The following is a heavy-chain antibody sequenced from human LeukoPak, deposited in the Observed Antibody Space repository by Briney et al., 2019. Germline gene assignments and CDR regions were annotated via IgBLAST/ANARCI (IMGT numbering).Heavy chain of an antibody. CDR2: ISAYNGNT. CDR1: GYTFTSYA. V-gene: IGHV1-18*01. J-gene: IGHJ5*02. CDR3: AREHPARWFDP. Sequence: ASVKVSCKASGYTFTSYAMHWVRQAPGQGLEWMGWISAYNGNTNYAQKLQGRVTMTTDTSTSTAYMELRSLRSDDTAVYYCAREHPARWFDPWGQGTLVTVSS.